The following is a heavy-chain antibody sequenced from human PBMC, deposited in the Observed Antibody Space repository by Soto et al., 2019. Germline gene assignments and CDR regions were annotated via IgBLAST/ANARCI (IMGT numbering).Heavy chain of an antibody. Sequence: QVQLQESGPVLVKPSQTLSLTCTVSGGSISSGGYYWSWIRQHPGKGLEWIGYIYYSGSTYYNPSLKSRVTISVDTSKNQSSLKLSSVTAADTAVYYCARGGRRSPGMDVWGQGTTVTVSS. CDR2: IYYSGST. J-gene: IGHJ6*02. CDR3: ARGGRRSPGMDV. CDR1: GGSISSGGYY. V-gene: IGHV4-31*03.